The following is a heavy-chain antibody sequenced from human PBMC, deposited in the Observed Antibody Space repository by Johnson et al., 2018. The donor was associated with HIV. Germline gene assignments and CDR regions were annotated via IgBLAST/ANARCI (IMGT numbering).Heavy chain of an antibody. Sequence: VQLVESGGGLVQSGGSLRLSCAASGFTFSSYWMSWVRQAPGKGLEWVSVIYADGGTYYPDSVKARFTISRDRSENTLYLQMNSLRAEDTAVYYCARSPEGDAFDIWGQGTMVTVSS. CDR3: ARSPEGDAFDI. V-gene: IGHV3-66*01. CDR2: IYADGGT. CDR1: GFTFSSYW. J-gene: IGHJ3*02.